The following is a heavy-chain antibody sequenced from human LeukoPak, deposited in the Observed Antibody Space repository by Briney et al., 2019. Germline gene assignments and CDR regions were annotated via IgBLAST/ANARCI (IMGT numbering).Heavy chain of an antibody. Sequence: SETLSFTCAVYGGSFSGYYWSWIRQPPGKGLEWIGEINHSGSTNYNPSLKSRVTMSVDTSKNQFSLKLSSVTAADTAVYYCARGRSITIFGVVRAGAWFDPWGQGTLVTVSS. V-gene: IGHV4-34*01. CDR2: INHSGST. CDR3: ARGRSITIFGVVRAGAWFDP. CDR1: GGSFSGYY. D-gene: IGHD3-3*01. J-gene: IGHJ5*02.